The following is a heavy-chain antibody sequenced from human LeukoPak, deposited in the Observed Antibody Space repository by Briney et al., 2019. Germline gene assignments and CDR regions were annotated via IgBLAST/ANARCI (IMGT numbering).Heavy chain of an antibody. CDR2: INSDGSDT. J-gene: IGHJ4*02. CDR1: GFTLSNYW. CDR3: ARGEDGSWYISESLDY. D-gene: IGHD6-13*01. V-gene: IGHV3-74*01. Sequence: GGSLRLSCVASGFTLSNYWMHWVRQAPGKGLVWVSRINSDGSDTIYADSVKGRFTISRDNAKNTLYLQMNSLRAEDTAVYYCARGEDGSWYISESLDYWGQGTLVTVSS.